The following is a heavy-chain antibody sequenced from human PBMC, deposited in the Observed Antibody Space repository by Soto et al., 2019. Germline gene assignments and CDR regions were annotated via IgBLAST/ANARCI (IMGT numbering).Heavy chain of an antibody. J-gene: IGHJ6*02. CDR1: GGSISSSSYY. CDR3: ARLRAYYYGMDV. CDR2: IYYSGST. Sequence: SETLSLTCTVSGGSISSSSYYWGWIRQPPGKGLEWIGSIYYSGSTYYNPSLKSRVAISVDTSKNQFSLKLSSVTAADTAVYYCARLRAYYYGMDVWGQGTTVTVSS. V-gene: IGHV4-39*01.